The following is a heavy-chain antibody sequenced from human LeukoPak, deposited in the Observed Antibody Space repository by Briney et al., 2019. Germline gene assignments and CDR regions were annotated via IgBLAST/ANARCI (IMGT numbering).Heavy chain of an antibody. V-gene: IGHV1-2*02. CDR3: ARKVGRDQLLNHILLGY. Sequence: GASVKVSCKASGYTFTGYYMHWVRQAPGQGLEWMGWINPNSGGTNYAQKFQGRVTMTRDTSISTAYMELSRLRSDDTAVYYCARKVGRDQLLNHILLGYWGQGTLVTVSS. CDR1: GYTFTGYY. J-gene: IGHJ4*02. CDR2: INPNSGGT. D-gene: IGHD2-2*02.